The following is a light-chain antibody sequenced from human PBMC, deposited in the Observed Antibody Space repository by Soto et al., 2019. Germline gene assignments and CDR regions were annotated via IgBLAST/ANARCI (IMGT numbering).Light chain of an antibody. CDR3: QQYYATPFT. V-gene: IGKV4-1*01. Sequence: DTVMTRSPDSLAVSLGARASIKCKSSESVLYCSNKKHHLACYQQKPAQPHKLHISWAPTRESGVPDRFSGSASGTDFTLTISSLQAEDVAVYYCQQYYATPFTFGGGTKV. J-gene: IGKJ4*01. CDR2: WAP. CDR1: ESVLYCSNKKHH.